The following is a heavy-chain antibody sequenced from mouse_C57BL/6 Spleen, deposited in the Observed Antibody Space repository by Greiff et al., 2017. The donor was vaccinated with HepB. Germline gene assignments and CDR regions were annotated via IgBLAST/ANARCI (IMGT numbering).Heavy chain of an antibody. CDR2: IHPNSGST. J-gene: IGHJ3*01. V-gene: IGHV1-64*01. D-gene: IGHD2-1*01. CDR1: GYTFTSYW. Sequence: QVQLQQPGAELVKPGASVKLSCKASGYTFTSYWMHWVKQRPGQGLEWIGMIHPNSGSTNYNEKFKSKATLTVDKSSSTAYMQLSSLTSEDSAVYYCAREGYYGNYGAYWGQGTLVTVSA. CDR3: AREGYYGNYGAY.